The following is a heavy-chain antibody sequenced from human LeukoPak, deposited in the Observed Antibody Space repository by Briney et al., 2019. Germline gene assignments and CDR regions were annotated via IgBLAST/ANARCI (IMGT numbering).Heavy chain of an antibody. V-gene: IGHV3-23*01. Sequence: GGSLRLSCAASGLPFSADAMTSVRQASGKGLEWVSGILPDGSAYYADPVKGRFTISRDNYKNTLYLQLTSLRYEDTAVYYCAKGSGLGSYNFWGQGILVTVSS. CDR1: GLPFSADA. CDR3: AKGSGLGSYNF. D-gene: IGHD1-26*01. J-gene: IGHJ4*02. CDR2: ILPDGSA.